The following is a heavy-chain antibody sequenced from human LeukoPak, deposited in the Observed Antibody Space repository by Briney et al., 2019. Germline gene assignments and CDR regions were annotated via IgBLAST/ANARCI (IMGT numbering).Heavy chain of an antibody. J-gene: IGHJ6*04. V-gene: IGHV1-69*01. CDR1: GDTFRSYS. CDR3: ASRNNWNLFYDRDV. Sequence: SVKVSCKASGDTFRSYSFNWVRQAPGQGLEWMGGIIPIFDTTYYAQKFQGRVTITADESTSTAYMELSSLRYEDTAVYYCASRNNWNLFYDRDVWGSGTTVTVSS. CDR2: IIPIFDTT. D-gene: IGHD1-1*01.